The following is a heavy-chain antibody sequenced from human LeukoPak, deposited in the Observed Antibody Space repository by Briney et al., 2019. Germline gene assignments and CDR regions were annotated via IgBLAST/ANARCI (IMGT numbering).Heavy chain of an antibody. CDR2: ISYDGSNK. Sequence: SGGSLRLSCAASGFTFSSYGMHWVRQAPGKGLEWVAVISYDGSNKYYADSVKGRFTISRDNSKNTLYLQMNSLRAEDTAVYYCAKGPHYDILTGYYGYWGQGTLVTVSS. CDR3: AKGPHYDILTGYYGY. D-gene: IGHD3-9*01. CDR1: GFTFSSYG. J-gene: IGHJ4*02. V-gene: IGHV3-30*18.